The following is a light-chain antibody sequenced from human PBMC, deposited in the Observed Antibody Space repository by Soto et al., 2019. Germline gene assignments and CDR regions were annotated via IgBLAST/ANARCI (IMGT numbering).Light chain of an antibody. J-gene: IGKJ1*01. CDR3: QQYNKWPPGRT. Sequence: EIVMTQSPATLSVSPGERATVSCRASQSISSYLAWYQHKPGQAPRLLIYGASTRATGIPARFSGSGSGTEFTLTISSLQSEDFAVYYCQQYNKWPPGRTFGQGTKVEIK. CDR2: GAS. V-gene: IGKV3-15*01. CDR1: QSISSY.